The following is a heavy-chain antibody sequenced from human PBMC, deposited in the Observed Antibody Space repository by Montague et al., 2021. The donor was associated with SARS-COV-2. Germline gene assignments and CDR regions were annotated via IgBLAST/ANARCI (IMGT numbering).Heavy chain of an antibody. CDR2: IYTSGTT. J-gene: IGHJ4*02. Sequence: TLSLTCTVSGGSISSGSYYWSWIRQPAGKGLNWIGRIYTSGTTDYSFSLKGRVTISVDTSKNQFSLKLTTVTAADAAVYYCARAHSGSWSHLDNWGQGSLVTVSS. CDR3: ARAHSGSWSHLDN. CDR1: GGSISSGSYY. V-gene: IGHV4-61*02. D-gene: IGHD5-12*01.